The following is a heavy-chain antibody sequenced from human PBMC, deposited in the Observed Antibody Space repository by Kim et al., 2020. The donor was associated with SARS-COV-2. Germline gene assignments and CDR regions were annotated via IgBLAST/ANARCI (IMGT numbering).Heavy chain of an antibody. CDR2: VYYSGTT. CDR3: PRSYYDILTGHNWFYP. J-gene: IGHJ5*02. D-gene: IGHD3-9*01. Sequence: SETLSLTCTVSGGSISSSYYYWGWIRQPPGKGLDWIGTVYYSGTTYYNPSLKGRVTISVDTSENQFSLHLTSVTAADTALYSCPRSYYDILTGHNWFYP. V-gene: IGHV4-39*01. CDR1: GGSISSSYYY.